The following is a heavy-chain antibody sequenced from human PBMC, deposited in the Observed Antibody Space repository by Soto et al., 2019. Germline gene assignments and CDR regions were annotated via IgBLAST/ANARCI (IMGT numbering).Heavy chain of an antibody. J-gene: IGHJ6*02. V-gene: IGHV4-4*02. CDR1: GGSISSSNW. Sequence: SDTLSLTCAVSGGSISSSNWWSWVRQPPGKGLEWIGEIYHSGSTNYNPSLKSRVTISVDKSKNQFSLKLSSVTAADTAVYYCARGRCSGGSCYSGYYYYGMDVWGQGTTVTVSS. D-gene: IGHD2-15*01. CDR2: IYHSGST. CDR3: ARGRCSGGSCYSGYYYYGMDV.